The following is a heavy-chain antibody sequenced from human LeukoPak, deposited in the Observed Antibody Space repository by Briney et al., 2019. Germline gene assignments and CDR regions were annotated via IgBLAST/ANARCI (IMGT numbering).Heavy chain of an antibody. V-gene: IGHV3-23*01. J-gene: IGHJ4*02. CDR1: GFSSSTFT. Sequence: GGSLRLSCAASGFSSSTFTMSWVRQAPGKGLEWVSGIRESGAGTYYADSVKGRFTISRDSSKNTLYLQMNSLRAEDTAVYYCARDPGYSGYDSHFDYWGQGTLVTVSS. CDR3: ARDPGYSGYDSHFDY. D-gene: IGHD5-12*01. CDR2: IRESGAGT.